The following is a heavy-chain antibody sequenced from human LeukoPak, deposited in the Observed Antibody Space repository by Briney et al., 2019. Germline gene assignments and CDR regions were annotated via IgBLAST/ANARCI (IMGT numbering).Heavy chain of an antibody. Sequence: PGGSLRLSCAASGFTFSSYWIHWVRQAPGKGLEWVANIREDGSENYYVDSLRGRFSISRDNAKNSLYLQMNSLRAEDTAVYYCARGSIYCSSTSCYEFDYWGQGILVTVSS. J-gene: IGHJ4*02. D-gene: IGHD2-2*01. CDR1: GFTFSSYW. V-gene: IGHV3-7*01. CDR3: ARGSIYCSSTSCYEFDY. CDR2: IREDGSEN.